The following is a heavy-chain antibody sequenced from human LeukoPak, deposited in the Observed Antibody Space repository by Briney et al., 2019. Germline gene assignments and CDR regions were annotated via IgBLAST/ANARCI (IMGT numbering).Heavy chain of an antibody. CDR2: FDPEDGET. CDR1: GYTLTELS. CDR3: ATAHARFLEWLALV. D-gene: IGHD3-3*01. V-gene: IGHV1-24*01. Sequence: ASVKVSCKVSGYTLTELSMQWVRQAPGKGLEWMGGFDPEDGETIYAQKFQGRVTMTEDTFTGTAYMELSSLRSEDTAVYYCATAHARFLEWLALVWGQGTLVTVSS. J-gene: IGHJ4*02.